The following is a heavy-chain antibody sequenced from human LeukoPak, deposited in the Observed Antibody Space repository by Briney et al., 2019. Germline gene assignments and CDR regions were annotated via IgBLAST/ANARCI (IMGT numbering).Heavy chain of an antibody. CDR1: GFTFSSYA. Sequence: GGSLRLSCAASGFTFSSYAMSWVRQAPGKGLEWVSAISGIGGSTYYADSVKGRFTISRDNSKNTLYLQMNSLRAEDTAVNYCAISPVAGTGWFDYWGQGTLVTVSS. J-gene: IGHJ4*02. CDR2: ISGIGGST. CDR3: AISPVAGTGWFDY. D-gene: IGHD6-19*01. V-gene: IGHV3-23*01.